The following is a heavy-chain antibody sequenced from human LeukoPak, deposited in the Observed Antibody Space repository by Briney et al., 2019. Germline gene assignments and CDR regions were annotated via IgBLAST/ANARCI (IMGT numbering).Heavy chain of an antibody. V-gene: IGHV4-39*01. CDR3: ARHTWGSGDYFDY. CDR2: IYYSGST. J-gene: IGHJ4*02. CDR1: GGSISSSSYY. D-gene: IGHD3-16*01. Sequence: PSETLSLTCTVSGGSISSSSYYWGWIRQPPGKGLEWIGSIYYSGSTYYNPSLKSRVTISVDTSKSQFSLKLSSVTAADTAVYYCARHTWGSGDYFDYWGQGTLVTVSS.